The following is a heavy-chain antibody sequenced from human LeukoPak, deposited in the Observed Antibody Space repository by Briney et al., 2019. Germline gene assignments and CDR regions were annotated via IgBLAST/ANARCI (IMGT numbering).Heavy chain of an antibody. CDR1: GGSISGGGYS. J-gene: IGHJ4*02. CDR2: IYHSGST. Sequence: SETLSLTCAVSGGSISGGGYSWSWIRQPPGKGLVWIGYIYHSGSTYYNPSLKSRVTISVDRSKNQFSLKLSSVTAADTAVYYCARADCGAMAADYWGQGTLVTVSS. D-gene: IGHD5-18*01. CDR3: ARADCGAMAADY. V-gene: IGHV4-30-2*01.